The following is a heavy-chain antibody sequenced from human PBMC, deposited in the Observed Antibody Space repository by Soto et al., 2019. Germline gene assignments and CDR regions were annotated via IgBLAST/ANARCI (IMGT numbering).Heavy chain of an antibody. V-gene: IGHV3-21*01. Sequence: GGSLRLSSAASGFTFSPHAMTWVRQAPGKGLEWVSSISNFNNYIFYADSVKGRFTISRDNAKNSVYLQMNSLRDEDTAVYYCARGIASSFYYSDYWGQGTQVTVSS. CDR1: GFTFSPHA. CDR2: ISNFNNYI. J-gene: IGHJ4*02. CDR3: ARGIASSFYYSDY. D-gene: IGHD2-2*01.